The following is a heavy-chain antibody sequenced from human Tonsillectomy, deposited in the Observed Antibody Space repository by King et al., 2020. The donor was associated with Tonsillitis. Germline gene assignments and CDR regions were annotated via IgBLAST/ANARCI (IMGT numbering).Heavy chain of an antibody. Sequence: VQLVESGGGLVQPGRSLRLSCVVSGFTFDDYAMHCVRHAPGKGVEWGSGISWDGGSIEYADSVKGRSSISRGNAKNSLYLQMNSLGAEDTALYYCAKTGNIGLAVAGPFDYWGQGTLVTVSS. D-gene: IGHD6-19*01. CDR1: GFTFDDYA. CDR3: AKTGNIGLAVAGPFDY. J-gene: IGHJ4*02. V-gene: IGHV3-9*01. CDR2: ISWDGGSI.